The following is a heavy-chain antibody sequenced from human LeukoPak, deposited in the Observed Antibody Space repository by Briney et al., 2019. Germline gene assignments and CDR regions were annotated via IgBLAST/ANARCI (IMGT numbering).Heavy chain of an antibody. J-gene: IGHJ5*02. CDR2: INHSGST. CDR3: ARVLRRITIFGVVTSWFDP. Sequence: PETLSLTCAVYGGSFSGYYWSWIRQPPGKGLEWIGEINHSGSTNYNPSLKSRVTISVDTSKNQFSLKLSSVTAADTAVYYCARVLRRITIFGVVTSWFDPWGQGTLVTVSS. V-gene: IGHV4-34*01. CDR1: GGSFSGYY. D-gene: IGHD3-3*01.